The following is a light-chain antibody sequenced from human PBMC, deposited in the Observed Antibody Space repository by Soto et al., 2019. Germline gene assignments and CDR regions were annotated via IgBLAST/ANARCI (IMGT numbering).Light chain of an antibody. J-gene: IGLJ1*01. CDR1: SSNIGSNY. CDR3: AAWDDSLSGYV. Sequence: QSALTQPPSASGAPGQRVTISGSGSSSNIGSNYVYWYRQLPGTAPKLLIYRNNQRPSGVPDRFSGSKSGTSASLAISGLRSEDEADYCCAAWDDSLSGYVFGTGTKVTVL. V-gene: IGLV1-47*01. CDR2: RNN.